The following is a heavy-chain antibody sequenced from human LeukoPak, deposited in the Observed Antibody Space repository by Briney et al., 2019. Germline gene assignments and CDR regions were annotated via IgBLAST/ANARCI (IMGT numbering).Heavy chain of an antibody. Sequence: PSQTLSLTCTVSGGSISSGSYYWSWIRQPAGKGLEWIGRIYTSGSTNYNPSLKSRVTISVDTSKNQFSLKLSSVTAADTAVYYCARVVRVVVVAATRGYYYYYMDVWGKGTKVTVSS. J-gene: IGHJ6*03. V-gene: IGHV4-61*02. D-gene: IGHD2-15*01. CDR1: GGSISSGSYY. CDR3: ARVVRVVVVAATRGYYYYYMDV. CDR2: IYTSGST.